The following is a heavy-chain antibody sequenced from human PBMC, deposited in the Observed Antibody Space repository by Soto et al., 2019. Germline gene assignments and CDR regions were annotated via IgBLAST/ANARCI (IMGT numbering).Heavy chain of an antibody. CDR3: VRDLAHGYTGNV. CDR2: LSDSGVT. D-gene: IGHD5-18*01. J-gene: IGHJ3*01. V-gene: IGHV4-30-4*08. Sequence: PSETLSRSCSVSGVVVTSGENYWRWVRQPPGKGLEWLGYLSDSGVTSYTPALTSRVTLXXXXPXKXVXLXXXSLTXADTAVYFCVRDLAHGYTGNVWGQGTLVT. CDR1: GVVVTSGENY.